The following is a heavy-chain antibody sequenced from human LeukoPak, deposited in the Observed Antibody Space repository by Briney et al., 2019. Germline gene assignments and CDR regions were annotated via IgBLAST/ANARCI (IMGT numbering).Heavy chain of an antibody. J-gene: IGHJ6*02. D-gene: IGHD3-10*01. V-gene: IGHV1-46*01. CDR1: GYTFTSYY. CDR3: ARDVTMVRGVMYYYGMDV. Sequence: ASVKVSCKASGYTFTSYYMHWVRQAPGQGLEWMGIINPSGGSTSYAQKFQGRVTMTRDTSTSTVYMELSSLRSEDTAVYYCARDVTMVRGVMYYYGMDVWGQGTTVTVSS. CDR2: INPSGGST.